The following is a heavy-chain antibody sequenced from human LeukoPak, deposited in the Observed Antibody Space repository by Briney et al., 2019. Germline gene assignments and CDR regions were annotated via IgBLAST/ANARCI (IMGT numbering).Heavy chain of an antibody. Sequence: PSETLSLTCTVTGGSISSSSYYWGWIRQPPGKGLEWIGSIYYSGSTYYNPSLKSRVTISVDTSKNQFSLKLSSVTAADTAVYYCARDLSDYGDRGFGYWGQGTLVTVSS. D-gene: IGHD4-17*01. CDR3: ARDLSDYGDRGFGY. CDR2: IYYSGST. V-gene: IGHV4-39*07. J-gene: IGHJ4*02. CDR1: GGSISSSSYY.